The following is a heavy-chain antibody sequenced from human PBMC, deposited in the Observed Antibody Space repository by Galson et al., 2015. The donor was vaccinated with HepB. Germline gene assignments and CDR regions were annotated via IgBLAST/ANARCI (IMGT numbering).Heavy chain of an antibody. V-gene: IGHV3-73*01. CDR1: GFTFSGSA. D-gene: IGHD6-13*01. CDR3: IRLGDLSGYSSR. J-gene: IGHJ4*02. Sequence: LSCAASGFTFSGSAIYWVRQASGKGPEWVGRIRSKANNYATSYVPSLKGRFTISRDDSKNMAYLHMKSLNTEDTAVYYCIRLGDLSGYSSRWGQGTLVTVSS. CDR2: IRSKANNYAT.